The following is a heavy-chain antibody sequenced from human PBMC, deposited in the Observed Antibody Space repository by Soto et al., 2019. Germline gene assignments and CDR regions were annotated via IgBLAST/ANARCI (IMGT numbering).Heavy chain of an antibody. CDR1: GGSFSGYY. CDR3: ARVGSRNYYGSGPVYYYYGMDV. CDR2: INHSGST. V-gene: IGHV4-34*01. J-gene: IGHJ6*02. Sequence: PSETLSLTCAVYGGSFSGYYWSWIRQPPGKGLEWIGEINHSGSTNYNPSLKSRVTISVDTSKNQFSLKLSSVTAADTAVYYCARVGSRNYYGSGPVYYYYGMDVWGQGTTVTVSS. D-gene: IGHD3-10*01.